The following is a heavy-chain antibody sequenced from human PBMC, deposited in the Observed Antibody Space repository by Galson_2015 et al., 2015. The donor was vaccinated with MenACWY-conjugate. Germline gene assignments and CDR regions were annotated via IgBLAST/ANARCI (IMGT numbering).Heavy chain of an antibody. CDR3: TNYGSGSIADY. J-gene: IGHJ4*02. D-gene: IGHD6-19*01. CDR2: IKNNAAGGTT. CDR1: GFSFTNAW. Sequence: SLRLSCAASGFSFTNAWMSWVRQAPGKGLEWVGRIKNNAAGGTTDYAAPVKGRFTISRDDSKSTLYLQMDSLKTEDTAVYYCTNYGSGSIADYWGQGALVTVS. V-gene: IGHV3-15*01.